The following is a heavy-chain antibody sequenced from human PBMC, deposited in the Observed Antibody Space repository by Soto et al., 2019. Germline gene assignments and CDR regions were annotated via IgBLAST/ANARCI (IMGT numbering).Heavy chain of an antibody. J-gene: IGHJ6*02. Sequence: GESLKISCKGSGYSFTSYWIGWVRQMPGKGLEWMGITYPGDSDTRYSPSFQGQVTISADKSISTAYLQWSSLKASDTAMYYCARHGYYDDSSGYYYVNYYYGMDVWGQGTTVTVSS. V-gene: IGHV5-51*01. CDR2: TYPGDSDT. D-gene: IGHD3-22*01. CDR1: GYSFTSYW. CDR3: ARHGYYDDSSGYYYVNYYYGMDV.